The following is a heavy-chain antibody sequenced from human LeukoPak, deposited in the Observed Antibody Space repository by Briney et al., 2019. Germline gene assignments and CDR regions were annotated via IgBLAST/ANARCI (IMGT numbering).Heavy chain of an antibody. V-gene: IGHV1-2*02. Sequence: GASVTVSCKSSGYTFSGYYMHWLRQAPGQGLEGMGWINPKNGGTIYAQTFQGRVTMTGDTSISTAYMDLSRLTSDDTAVYYCAKGGMGVAAPLLDHWGQGTLVTVSS. CDR3: AKGGMGVAAPLLDH. CDR1: GYTFSGYY. D-gene: IGHD2-15*01. J-gene: IGHJ4*02. CDR2: INPKNGGT.